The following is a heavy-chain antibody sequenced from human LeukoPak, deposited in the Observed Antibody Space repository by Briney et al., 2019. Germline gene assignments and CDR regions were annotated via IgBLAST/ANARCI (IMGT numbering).Heavy chain of an antibody. Sequence: GGSLRLSCAASGFTFSSYSMNWVRQAPGKGLEWVSYIDSSSSTIYYADSVKGRFTISRDNAKNSLYLQMNSLRAEDTVVYYCASPFDYWGQGTLVTVSS. J-gene: IGHJ4*02. CDR3: ASPFDY. CDR2: IDSSSSTI. V-gene: IGHV3-48*01. CDR1: GFTFSSYS.